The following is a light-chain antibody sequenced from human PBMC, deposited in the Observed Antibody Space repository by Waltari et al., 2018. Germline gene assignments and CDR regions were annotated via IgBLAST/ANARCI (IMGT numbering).Light chain of an antibody. Sequence: EVVMTQSPATLSVSPGERATLYCRASQSVSINVDWYQPKPGQAPRLRIYGASTRATGVPARFSGSGSGTEFTLTISSLQSEDFAVYYCQQFNDWPRTFGHGTKVEIK. CDR1: QSVSIN. J-gene: IGKJ1*01. CDR2: GAS. V-gene: IGKV3-15*01. CDR3: QQFNDWPRT.